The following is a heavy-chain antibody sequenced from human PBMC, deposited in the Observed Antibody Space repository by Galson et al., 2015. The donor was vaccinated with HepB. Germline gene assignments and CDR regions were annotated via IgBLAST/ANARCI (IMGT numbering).Heavy chain of an antibody. Sequence: SLRLSCAASGFTFSGSAMHWVRQASGKGLEWVGRIRSKANSYATAYAASVKGRFTISRDDSKNTAYLQMNSLKTEDTAVYYCTRHGYYGSGSYSIADYWGQGTLVTVSS. V-gene: IGHV3-73*01. CDR3: TRHGYYGSGSYSIADY. CDR2: IRSKANSYAT. J-gene: IGHJ4*02. D-gene: IGHD3-10*01. CDR1: GFTFSGSA.